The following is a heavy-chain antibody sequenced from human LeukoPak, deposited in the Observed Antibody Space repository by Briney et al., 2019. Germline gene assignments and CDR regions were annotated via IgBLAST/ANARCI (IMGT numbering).Heavy chain of an antibody. J-gene: IGHJ2*01. CDR3: AGSLYDHYWYFDL. V-gene: IGHV4-39*01. Sequence: SETLSLTCTVSGGSISSSSYYWDWIRQPPGKGLEWIGNLYYSGSTYYNPSLKSRVTISVDTSKNQFSLKLSSVTAADTAVYYCAGSLYDHYWYFDLWGRGTLVTVSS. D-gene: IGHD5/OR15-5a*01. CDR2: LYYSGST. CDR1: GGSISSSSYY.